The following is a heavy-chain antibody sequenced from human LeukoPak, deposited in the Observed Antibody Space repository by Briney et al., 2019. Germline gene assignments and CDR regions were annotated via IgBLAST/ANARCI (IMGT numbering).Heavy chain of an antibody. CDR2: ISGSGGST. CDR1: GFTFSSYA. CDR3: AKDSFQWLLTLDY. D-gene: IGHD6-19*01. J-gene: IGHJ4*02. Sequence: GGYLRFSCAASGFTFSSYAMSRVRQAQGQGLEWVSAISGSGGSTYYADSVKGRFTISRDNSKTTLCLQMNSLRAEDTAVYYCAKDSFQWLLTLDYWGQGTLVTVSS. V-gene: IGHV3-23*01.